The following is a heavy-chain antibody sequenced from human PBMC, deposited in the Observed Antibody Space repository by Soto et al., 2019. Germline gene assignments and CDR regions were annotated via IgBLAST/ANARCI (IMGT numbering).Heavy chain of an antibody. V-gene: IGHV3-23*01. J-gene: IGHJ4*02. Sequence: PGGSLRLSCAASGFIFSTYAMSWVRQAPGRGLEWVSSIGSSGGATFYADSVKGRFSISRDNSKNTLFLHVNTLKDEDTAVYFCAERSITGTYFFDSWGQGTPVTVSS. CDR1: GFIFSTYA. CDR3: AERSITGTYFFDS. CDR2: IGSSGGAT. D-gene: IGHD1-20*01.